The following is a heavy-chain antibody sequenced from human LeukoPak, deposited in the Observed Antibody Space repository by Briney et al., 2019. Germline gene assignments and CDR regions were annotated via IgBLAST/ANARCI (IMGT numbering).Heavy chain of an antibody. D-gene: IGHD5-12*01. V-gene: IGHV6-1*01. CDR1: GDSVSSNSAA. CDR2: TYYRSKWYN. J-gene: IGHJ3*02. Sequence: SQTLSLICAISGDSVSSNSAAWNWIRQSPSRRLEWLGRTYYRSKWYNDYAVSVKSRITINPDTSKNQFSLQLNSVTPEDTAVYYCAKVPTVASDAFDIWCQGTMVTVSS. CDR3: AKVPTVASDAFDI.